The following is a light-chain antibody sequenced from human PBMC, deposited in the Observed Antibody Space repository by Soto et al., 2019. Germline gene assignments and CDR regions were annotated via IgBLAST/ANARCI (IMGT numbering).Light chain of an antibody. CDR3: QQYGISPRT. Sequence: EIVLTQSPATLSLSPGERATLSCRASQSVGSYLAWYQQKPGQAPRLLIYGASSRATGIPDRFSGSGSGTDFTLTISRLEPEDVAVYYCQQYGISPRTFGQGTKVDI. CDR2: GAS. CDR1: QSVGSY. V-gene: IGKV3-20*01. J-gene: IGKJ1*01.